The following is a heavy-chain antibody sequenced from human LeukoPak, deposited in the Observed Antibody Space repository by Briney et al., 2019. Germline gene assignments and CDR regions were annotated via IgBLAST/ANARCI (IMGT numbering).Heavy chain of an antibody. Sequence: SETLSLTCTVSGGSISGYYWSWIRQPPGKGLEWIGYISYSGSTNYNPSLKSRVTISVDTSKNQFSLKLSSVTAADTAVYYCARVGTGRLTLDYIGAFDIWGQGTMVTVSS. CDR1: GGSISGYY. J-gene: IGHJ3*02. CDR2: ISYSGST. CDR3: ARVGTGRLTLDYIGAFDI. D-gene: IGHD3-10*01. V-gene: IGHV4-59*01.